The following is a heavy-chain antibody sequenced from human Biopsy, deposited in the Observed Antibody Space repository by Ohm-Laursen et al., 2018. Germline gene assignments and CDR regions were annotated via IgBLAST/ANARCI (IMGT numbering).Heavy chain of an antibody. CDR3: ARLAQIYGDSPFDP. CDR1: GGTFSNYA. Sequence: SSVKVSCKASGGTFSNYAISWVRQAPGQGLEWMGGIIPLFGAPNYAQKFQGRLTITADESKSTTYMELSSLRSEDTAVYYCARLAQIYGDSPFDPWGQGTLVTVSP. V-gene: IGHV1-69*01. J-gene: IGHJ5*02. CDR2: IIPLFGAP. D-gene: IGHD4-17*01.